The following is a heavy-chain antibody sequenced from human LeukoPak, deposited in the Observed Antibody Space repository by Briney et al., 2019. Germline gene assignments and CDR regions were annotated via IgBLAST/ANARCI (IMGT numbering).Heavy chain of an antibody. CDR2: IRNKANSYTT. D-gene: IGHD3-3*01. CDR3: ARGVLWSGYFYCDY. Sequence: PGGSLRLSCAVSGFTFSDYYMDWVRQAPGKGLEWVGRIRNKANSYTTEYAASVKGRFTISRDDSKNSLYLQMNSLEAEDTAMYCCARGVLWSGYFYCDYWGQGTLVTVSS. V-gene: IGHV3-72*01. CDR1: GFTFSDYY. J-gene: IGHJ4*02.